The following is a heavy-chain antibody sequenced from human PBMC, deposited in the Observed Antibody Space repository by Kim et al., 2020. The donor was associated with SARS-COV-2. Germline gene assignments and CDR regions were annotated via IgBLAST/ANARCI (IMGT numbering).Heavy chain of an antibody. D-gene: IGHD3-22*01. Sequence: SETLSLTCTVSGGSISSGGYYWSWIRQHPGKGLEWIGYIYYSGSTYYNPSLKSRVTISVDTSKNQFSLKLSSVTAADTAVYYCARNIGITMIVVVTGWFDPWGQGNLVTVSS. CDR1: GGSISSGGYY. J-gene: IGHJ5*02. CDR3: ARNIGITMIVVVTGWFDP. CDR2: IYYSGST. V-gene: IGHV4-31*03.